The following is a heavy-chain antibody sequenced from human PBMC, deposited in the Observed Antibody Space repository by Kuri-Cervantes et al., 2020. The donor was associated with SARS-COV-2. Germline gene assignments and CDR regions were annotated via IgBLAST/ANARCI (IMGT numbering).Heavy chain of an antibody. CDR1: GYSISSGYY. D-gene: IGHD3-22*01. Sequence: GSLRLSCAVSGYSISSGYYWGWIRQPPGKGLEWIGSIYHSGSTYYNPSLKSRVTISVDTSKNQFSLKLSSVTAADTAVYYCARANPYYYDSRDAFDIWGQGTMVTVSS. CDR3: ARANPYYYDSRDAFDI. J-gene: IGHJ3*02. V-gene: IGHV4-38-2*01. CDR2: IYHSGST.